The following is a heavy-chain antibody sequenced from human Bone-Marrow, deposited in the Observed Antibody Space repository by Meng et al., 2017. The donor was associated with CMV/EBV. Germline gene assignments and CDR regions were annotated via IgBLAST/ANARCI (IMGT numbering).Heavy chain of an antibody. CDR1: GGSISSSSYY. D-gene: IGHD3-9*01. J-gene: IGHJ4*02. CDR2: IYYSGST. CDR3: ASTGVVLRYFDLFDY. V-gene: IGHV4-39*07. Sequence: QLQPQESGPGLVKPSETPSLTCTVSGGSISSSSYYWGWIRQPPGKGLEWIGSIYYSGSTYYNPSLKSRVTISVDTSKNQFSLKLSSVTAADTAVYYCASTGVVLRYFDLFDYWGQGTLVTVSS.